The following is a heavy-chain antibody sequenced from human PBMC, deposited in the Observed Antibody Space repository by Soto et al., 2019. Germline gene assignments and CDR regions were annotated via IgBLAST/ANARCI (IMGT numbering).Heavy chain of an antibody. CDR3: ATDFPYCSGGSCYPN. V-gene: IGHV1-24*01. J-gene: IGHJ4*02. CDR1: GYTLTELS. CDR2: FDPEDGET. D-gene: IGHD2-15*01. Sequence: ASVKVSCKVSGYTLTELSMHWVRQAPGKGLEWMGGFDPEDGETIYAQEFQGRVTMTEDTSTDTAYMELSSLRSEDTAVYYCATDFPYCSGGSCYPNWGQETLVNVSS.